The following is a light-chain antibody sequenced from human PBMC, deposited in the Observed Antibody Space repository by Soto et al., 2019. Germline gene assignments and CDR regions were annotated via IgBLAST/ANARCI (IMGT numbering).Light chain of an antibody. CDR2: LGS. Sequence: DIVMTQSPLSLPATPGEPASISCRSSQSLLHSNGYNYLDWYLQKPGQSPQLLIYLGSNRASGVPDRFSGSGSGTDFTLKISRVEAEDVGVYYCMQALQTPPTWTFGQGTKVEIK. V-gene: IGKV2-28*01. J-gene: IGKJ1*01. CDR3: MQALQTPPTWT. CDR1: QSLLHSNGYNY.